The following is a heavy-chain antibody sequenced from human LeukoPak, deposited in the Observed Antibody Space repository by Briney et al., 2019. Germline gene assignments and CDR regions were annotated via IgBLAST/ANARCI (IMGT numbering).Heavy chain of an antibody. CDR2: IYYSGST. V-gene: IGHV4-59*01. J-gene: IGHJ4*02. CDR3: ARIHRYCSGGNCYVNDY. Sequence: SETLSLTCTVSGGSISGYYWSWIRQPPGKGPEWIGYIYYSGSTKYNPSLKSRVTISVDTSKNQFSLTLSSVTAADTATYYCARIHRYCSGGNCYVNDYWGQGALVTVSS. CDR1: GGSISGYY. D-gene: IGHD2-15*01.